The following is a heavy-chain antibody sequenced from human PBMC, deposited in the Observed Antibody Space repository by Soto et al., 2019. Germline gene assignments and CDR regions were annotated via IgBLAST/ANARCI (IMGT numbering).Heavy chain of an antibody. CDR3: ARGRGPVKTPTVATFDY. D-gene: IGHD5-12*01. J-gene: IGHJ4*02. V-gene: IGHV4-31*03. CDR1: GGSISSGGYY. CDR2: IYYSGST. Sequence: SETLSLTCTVSGGSISSGGYYWSWIRQHPGKGLEWIGYIYYSGSTYYNPSLKSRVTISVDTSKNQFSLKLSSVTAADTAVYYCARGRGPVKTPTVATFDYWGQGTLVTVSS.